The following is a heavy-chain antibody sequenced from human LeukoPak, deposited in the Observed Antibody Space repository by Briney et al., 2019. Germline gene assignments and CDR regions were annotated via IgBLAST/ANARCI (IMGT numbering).Heavy chain of an antibody. CDR1: GFTFSSYS. CDR3: ARDRRGYSYGYRAFDI. V-gene: IGHV3-48*01. CDR2: ISSSSSTI. D-gene: IGHD5-18*01. Sequence: GGSLRLSCAASGFTFSSYSMNWVRQAPGKGLEWVSYISSSSSTIYYADSAKGRFTISRDNAKNSLYLQMNSLRAEDTAVYYCARDRRGYSYGYRAFDIWGQGTMVTVSS. J-gene: IGHJ3*02.